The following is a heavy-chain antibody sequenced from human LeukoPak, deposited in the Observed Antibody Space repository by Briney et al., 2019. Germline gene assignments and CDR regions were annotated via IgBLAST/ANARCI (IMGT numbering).Heavy chain of an antibody. CDR2: ISSSSSYI. D-gene: IGHD2-15*01. CDR3: ARGGDIVVVVAATPDYYGMDV. Sequence: GGSLRLSRAAPGFTFSSYSMNWVRQAPGKGLEWVSSISSSSSYIYYADSVKGVFTTSRDNAKSSLYLQMNSLRAEDTAVYYCARGGDIVVVVAATPDYYGMDVWGQGTTVTVSS. V-gene: IGHV3-21*01. J-gene: IGHJ6*02. CDR1: GFTFSSYS.